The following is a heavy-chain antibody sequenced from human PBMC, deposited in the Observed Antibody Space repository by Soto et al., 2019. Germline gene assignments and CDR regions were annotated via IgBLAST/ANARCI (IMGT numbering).Heavy chain of an antibody. CDR1: GFTFSSYA. CDR3: ARDSSSGGSGSYHCFDY. CDR2: ISYDGSNK. V-gene: IGHV3-30-3*01. J-gene: IGHJ4*02. D-gene: IGHD3-10*01. Sequence: GGSLRLSCAASGFTFSSYAMHWVRQAPGKGLEWVAVISYDGSNKYYADSVKGRFTISRDNSKNTLYLQMNSLRAEDTAVYYCARDSSSGGSGSYHCFDYWGQGTLVTVSS.